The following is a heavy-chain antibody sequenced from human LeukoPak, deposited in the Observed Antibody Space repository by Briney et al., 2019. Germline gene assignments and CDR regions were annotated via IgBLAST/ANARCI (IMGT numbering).Heavy chain of an antibody. CDR3: ARDGCGGSCSHYYYYYMDV. D-gene: IGHD2-15*01. J-gene: IGHJ6*03. CDR2: ISTIGST. V-gene: IGHV4-61*02. CDR1: SGSISSSNYY. Sequence: PSETLSLTCTVSSGSISSSNYYWSWIRQPAGKGLEWFGRISTIGSTNYNPSLNSRVTISIDTSKNQFSLKLSSVTAADTAVYYCARDGCGGSCSHYYYYYMDVWGKGTTVTISS.